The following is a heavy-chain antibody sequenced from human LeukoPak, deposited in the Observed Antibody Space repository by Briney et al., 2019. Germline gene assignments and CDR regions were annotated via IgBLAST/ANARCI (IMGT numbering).Heavy chain of an antibody. CDR3: AREREYYYMDV. D-gene: IGHD1-26*01. CDR2: IFHGGRT. V-gene: IGHV4-38-2*02. CDR1: GDSISSDYF. Sequence: SETLSLTCDVSGDSISSDYFWAWIRPPPGKGLEYIGSIFHGGRTFYNPALQSRLTISEDTSKNRFSLKLSSVTTSDTAVYYCAREREYYYMDVWGKGTTVSVSS. J-gene: IGHJ6*03.